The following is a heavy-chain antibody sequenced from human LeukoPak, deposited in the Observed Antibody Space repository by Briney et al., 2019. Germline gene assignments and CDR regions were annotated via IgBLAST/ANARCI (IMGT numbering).Heavy chain of an antibody. Sequence: GGSLRLSCAASGFTFSSYGMHWVRQAPGKGLEWVAVISYDGSNKYYADSVKGRFTISRDNSKNTLYLQMNSLRAEDTAVYYCAKDGGYSYGRELTLNWFDPWGQGTLVTVSS. D-gene: IGHD5-18*01. CDR2: ISYDGSNK. CDR3: AKDGGYSYGRELTLNWFDP. V-gene: IGHV3-30*18. J-gene: IGHJ5*02. CDR1: GFTFSSYG.